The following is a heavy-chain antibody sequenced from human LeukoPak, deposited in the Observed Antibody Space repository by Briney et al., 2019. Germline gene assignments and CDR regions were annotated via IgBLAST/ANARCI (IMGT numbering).Heavy chain of an antibody. Sequence: PGGSLRLSRVASGFTFSNYWMSWVRQAPGKGLVWVSRIKSDGSSTNYADSVKGRFTISRDNAKDTLYLQMNSLRAEDTAVYYCARRGAASDAFDIWGQGTMVTVSS. CDR3: ARRGAASDAFDI. D-gene: IGHD3-16*01. CDR2: IKSDGSST. J-gene: IGHJ3*02. CDR1: GFTFSNYW. V-gene: IGHV3-74*01.